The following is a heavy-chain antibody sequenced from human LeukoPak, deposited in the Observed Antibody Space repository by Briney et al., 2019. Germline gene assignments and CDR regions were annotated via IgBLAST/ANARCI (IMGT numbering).Heavy chain of an antibody. J-gene: IGHJ4*02. CDR1: GFTFSSYW. Sequence: GGSLRLSCAASGFTFSSYWMSWVRQAPGKGLEWVANIKQDGSEKYYVDSVKGRFTISRDNAKNSLYLQMNSLRVEDTALYYCAKDAHTVTTGGADYWGQGTLVTVSS. D-gene: IGHD4-17*01. CDR2: IKQDGSEK. V-gene: IGHV3-7*03. CDR3: AKDAHTVTTGGADY.